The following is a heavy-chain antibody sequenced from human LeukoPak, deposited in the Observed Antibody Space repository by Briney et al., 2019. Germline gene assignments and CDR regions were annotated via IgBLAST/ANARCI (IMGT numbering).Heavy chain of an antibody. D-gene: IGHD2-2*01. V-gene: IGHV1-3*01. Sequence: GASVKDSCKASGYSFTSYAIHWVRQAPGQRFEWMGWINPGNGNTKYSQNFQGRVAITRDTSANTAYMELTSLTFEDTAVYYCARGCTSCQRNFDYWGQGTLVTVSS. CDR2: INPGNGNT. CDR3: ARGCTSCQRNFDY. J-gene: IGHJ4*02. CDR1: GYSFTSYA.